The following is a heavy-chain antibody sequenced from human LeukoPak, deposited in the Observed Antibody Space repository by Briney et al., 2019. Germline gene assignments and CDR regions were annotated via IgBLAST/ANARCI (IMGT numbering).Heavy chain of an antibody. CDR3: ARVCSSTSCYPTMDY. CDR2: INHSGST. J-gene: IGHJ4*02. Sequence: SETLSLTCAVYGGSFSGYYWSWIRQPPGKGLEWIGEINHSGSTNYNPSLKSRVTISVDTSKNQFSLKLSSVTAADTAVYYCARVCSSTSCYPTMDYWGQGTLVTVSS. CDR1: GGSFSGYY. V-gene: IGHV4-34*01. D-gene: IGHD2-2*01.